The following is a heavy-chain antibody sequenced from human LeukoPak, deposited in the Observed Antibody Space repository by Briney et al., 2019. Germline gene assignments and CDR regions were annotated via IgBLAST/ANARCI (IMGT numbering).Heavy chain of an antibody. CDR1: GDIFINYA. V-gene: IGHV1-69*04. Sequence: SVKVSSKASGDIFINYAYSWVRHAPGQGLEWMGRIIPVLDMANSAQEFQDRFTITADKSTNTIYMELRNLRYEDTGVYYCARYYYDRSGFLVKAMDVWGQGTTVSVS. J-gene: IGHJ6*02. D-gene: IGHD3-22*01. CDR3: ARYYYDRSGFLVKAMDV. CDR2: IIPVLDMA.